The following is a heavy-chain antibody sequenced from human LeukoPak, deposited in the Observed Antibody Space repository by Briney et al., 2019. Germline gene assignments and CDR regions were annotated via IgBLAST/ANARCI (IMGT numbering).Heavy chain of an antibody. CDR1: GYTFTGYY. Sequence: ASVKVSCEASGYTFTGYYMHWVRQAPGQGLEWMGWINPNSGGTNYAQKFQGRVTMTRDTSISTAYMELSRLRSDDTAVYYCASRHSSGWYYFDYWGQGTLVTVSS. D-gene: IGHD6-19*01. J-gene: IGHJ4*02. V-gene: IGHV1-2*02. CDR2: INPNSGGT. CDR3: ASRHSSGWYYFDY.